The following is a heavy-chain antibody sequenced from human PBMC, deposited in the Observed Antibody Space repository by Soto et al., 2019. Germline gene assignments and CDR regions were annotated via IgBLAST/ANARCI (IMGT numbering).Heavy chain of an antibody. CDR1: GLTVSSSY. CDR2: IYSAGST. J-gene: IGHJ4*02. CDR3: ARDSLNPDYSFDY. Sequence: GGSLRLSCAASGLTVSSSYMSWVRQAPGKGLQWVSVIYSAGSTYYANSVKGRFTISRDISTNMVYLQMSSLTDEDTAVYYCARDSLNPDYSFDYWGQGTLVTVSS. V-gene: IGHV3-53*01.